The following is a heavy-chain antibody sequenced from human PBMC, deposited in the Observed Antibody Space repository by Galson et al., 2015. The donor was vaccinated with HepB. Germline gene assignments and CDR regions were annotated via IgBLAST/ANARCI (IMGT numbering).Heavy chain of an antibody. CDR3: ARDSVPFNYNTLTGYYQNYFYYYMDV. CDR1: GGSFSNFA. J-gene: IGHJ6*03. D-gene: IGHD3-9*01. CDR2: TIPILNMA. Sequence: SVKVSCKASGGSFSNFAISWVRQAPGQGLEWMGGTIPILNMANYAQRFQGSVTITADKSTSTAYLELSSLRSEDTAIYYCARDSVPFNYNTLTGYYQNYFYYYMDVWGKGTTVTVSS. V-gene: IGHV1-69*10.